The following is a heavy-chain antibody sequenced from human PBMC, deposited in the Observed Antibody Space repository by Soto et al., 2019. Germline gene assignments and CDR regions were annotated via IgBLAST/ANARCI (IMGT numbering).Heavy chain of an antibody. J-gene: IGHJ6*02. D-gene: IGHD1-1*01. V-gene: IGHV3-30*18. CDR1: GFTFSSYG. CDR3: AKEREGYNWSLDYYYGMDV. CDR2: ISYDGSNK. Sequence: QVQLVESGGGVVQPGRSLRLSCAASGFTFSSYGMHWVRQAPGKGLEWVAVISYDGSNKYYADSVKGRFTISRDNSKNTLYLQMNSLRAEDTAVYYCAKEREGYNWSLDYYYGMDVWGQGTTVTVSS.